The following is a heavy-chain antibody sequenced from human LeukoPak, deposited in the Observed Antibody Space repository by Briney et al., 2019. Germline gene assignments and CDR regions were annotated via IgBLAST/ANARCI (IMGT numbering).Heavy chain of an antibody. CDR3: ARHSSGYYPFDY. J-gene: IGHJ4*02. Sequence: GASVKVSCKASGGTFSSYAISWVRQAPGQGLEWMGGIIPIFGTANYAQKFQGRATITADESTSTAYMELSSLRSEDTAVYYCARHSSGYYPFDYWGQGTLVTVSS. CDR1: GGTFSSYA. CDR2: IIPIFGTA. V-gene: IGHV1-69*13. D-gene: IGHD3-22*01.